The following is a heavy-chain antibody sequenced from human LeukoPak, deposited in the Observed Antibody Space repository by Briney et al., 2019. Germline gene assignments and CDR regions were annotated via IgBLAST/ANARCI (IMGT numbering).Heavy chain of an antibody. CDR2: IIPILGIA. D-gene: IGHD3-22*01. CDR3: ARVVYYDSSGYITDYYYYYGMDV. V-gene: IGHV1-69*04. J-gene: IGHJ6*02. Sequence: ASVKVSCKASGGIFSSYAISWVRQAPGQGLEWMGRIIPILGIANYAQKFQGRVTITADKSTSTAYMELSSLRSEDTAVYYCARVVYYDSSGYITDYYYYYGMDVWGQGTTVTVSS. CDR1: GGIFSSYA.